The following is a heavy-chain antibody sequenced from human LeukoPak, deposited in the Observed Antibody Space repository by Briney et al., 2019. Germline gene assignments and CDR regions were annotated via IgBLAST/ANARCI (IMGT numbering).Heavy chain of an antibody. CDR2: ISGSGGST. CDR1: GFTSSSYA. D-gene: IGHD3-22*01. Sequence: GGSLRLSCAASGFTSSSYAMTWVRQAPGKGLEWVSAISGSGGSTYYADSVKGRFTISRDNSKNTLYLQMNSPRAEDTAVYYCAKEVNYYDSSGGGYYFDYWGQGTLVTVSS. CDR3: AKEVNYYDSSGGGYYFDY. V-gene: IGHV3-23*01. J-gene: IGHJ4*02.